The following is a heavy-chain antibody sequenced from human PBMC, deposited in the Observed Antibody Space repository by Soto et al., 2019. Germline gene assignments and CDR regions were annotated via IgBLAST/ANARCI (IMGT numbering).Heavy chain of an antibody. CDR2: ISYDGSNK. CDR3: ARDIAAAGLFDY. CDR1: GFTFSSYA. D-gene: IGHD6-13*01. J-gene: IGHJ4*02. Sequence: QVQLVESGGGVVQPGRSLRLSCAASGFTFSSYAMHWVRQAPGKGLEWVAVISYDGSNKYYADSVKGRFTISRDNSKNTLYLQMNSLRVEDTAVYYCARDIAAAGLFDYWGQGTLVTVSS. V-gene: IGHV3-30-3*01.